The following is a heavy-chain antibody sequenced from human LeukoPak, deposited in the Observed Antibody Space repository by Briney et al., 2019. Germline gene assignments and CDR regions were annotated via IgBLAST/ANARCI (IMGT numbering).Heavy chain of an antibody. CDR1: GGSFSGYY. CDR2: INHSGST. J-gene: IGHJ6*02. Sequence: SETLSLTCAVYGGSFSGYYWSWIRQPPGKGLEWIGEINHSGSTNYNPSLKSRVTISVDTSKNQFSLKLSSVTAADTAVYYCARDQRRFTVTHYYYYGMDVWGQGTTVTVSS. CDR3: ARDQRRFTVTHYYYYGMDV. D-gene: IGHD4-11*01. V-gene: IGHV4-34*01.